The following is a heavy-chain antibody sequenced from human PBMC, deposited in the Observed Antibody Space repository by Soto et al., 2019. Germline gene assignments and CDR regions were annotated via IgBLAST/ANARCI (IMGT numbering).Heavy chain of an antibody. J-gene: IGHJ4*02. D-gene: IGHD3-22*01. CDR1: GFTFSSYA. CDR3: AKDRAPYYYDSSGYYGPSDY. Sequence: GGSLRLSCAASGFTFSSYAMSWVRQAPGKGLEWVSAISGSGGSTYYADSVKGRFTISRDNSKNTLYLQMNSLRAEDTAVYYCAKDRAPYYYDSSGYYGPSDYWGQGTLVTVSS. V-gene: IGHV3-23*01. CDR2: ISGSGGST.